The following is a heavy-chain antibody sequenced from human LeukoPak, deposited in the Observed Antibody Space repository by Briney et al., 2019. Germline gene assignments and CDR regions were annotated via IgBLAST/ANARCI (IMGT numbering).Heavy chain of an antibody. CDR2: IYYGGST. J-gene: IGHJ4*02. CDR3: ARHLNNCGDDCYIFDY. CDR1: GGSIFSYY. V-gene: IGHV4-59*08. Sequence: PSETLSLTCTVSGGSIFSYYWSWIRQPPGKGLEWMGYIYYGGSTNYNPSLKSRVTISVDTSKNQFSLRVSSVTAADTAVYYCARHLNNCGDDCYIFDYWGQGTLVTVSS. D-gene: IGHD2-21*01.